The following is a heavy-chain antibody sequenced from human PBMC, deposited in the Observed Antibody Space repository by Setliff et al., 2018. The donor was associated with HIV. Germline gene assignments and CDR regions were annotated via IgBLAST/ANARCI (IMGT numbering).Heavy chain of an antibody. D-gene: IGHD3-3*01. J-gene: IGHJ4*02. Sequence: PSETLSLTCTVSGGSISSYYWSWIRQPPGKGLEWIGYIYYSGSTNYNPSLKSRVTISVDRSKKQFSLKLNSVTAADTAVYYCARDTGEGFWSGYLDYWGQGTLVTVPS. V-gene: IGHV4-59*01. CDR2: IYYSGST. CDR1: GGSISSYY. CDR3: ARDTGEGFWSGYLDY.